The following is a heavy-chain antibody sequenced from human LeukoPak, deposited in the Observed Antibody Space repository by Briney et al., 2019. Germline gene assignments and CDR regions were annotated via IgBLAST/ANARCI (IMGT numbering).Heavy chain of an antibody. CDR1: GGSISSYY. J-gene: IGHJ4*02. Sequence: SETLSLTCTVSGGSISSYYWSWIRQPAGKGLEWIGRIYTSGSTNYNPSLKSRVTMSVDTSKNQFSLKLSSVTAADTAVYYCAGEYYYGSGSYYGYWGQGTLVTVSS. CDR2: IYTSGST. D-gene: IGHD3-10*01. V-gene: IGHV4-4*07. CDR3: AGEYYYGSGSYYGY.